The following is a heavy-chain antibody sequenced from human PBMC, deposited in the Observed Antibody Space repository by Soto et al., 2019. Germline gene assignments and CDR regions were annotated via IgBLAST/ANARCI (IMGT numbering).Heavy chain of an antibody. CDR2: IFHGGNT. D-gene: IGHD2-8*01. CDR3: ARKMGAFDI. Sequence: QVQLQESGPGLVKPSGTLSLTCAVSRGSISGSYWWSWVRQTPGKGLEWIGEIFHGGNTNYNPSLKRRVTLSVDKSKNHFSLKLTSVTAADTAVYYCARKMGAFDIWGQGTMVTVSS. J-gene: IGHJ3*02. V-gene: IGHV4-4*02. CDR1: RGSISGSYW.